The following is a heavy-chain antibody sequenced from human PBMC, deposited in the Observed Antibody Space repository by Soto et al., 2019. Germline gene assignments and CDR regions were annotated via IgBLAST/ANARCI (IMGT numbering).Heavy chain of an antibody. J-gene: IGHJ5*02. CDR2: IYHSGST. V-gene: IGHV4-4*02. CDR1: GGSISSSNW. Sequence: SATLSLTSSVSGGSISSSNWWSLVRQPPGQGLEWIGEIYHSGSTNYNPSLKSRVTISVDKSKNQFSLKLSSVTAADTAVYYWARAALSRARAARWGAPWGLGNLVTV. D-gene: IGHD2-15*01. CDR3: ARAALSRARAARWGAP.